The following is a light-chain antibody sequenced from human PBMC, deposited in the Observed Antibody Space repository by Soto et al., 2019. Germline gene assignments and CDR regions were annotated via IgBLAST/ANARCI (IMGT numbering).Light chain of an antibody. CDR3: MQGTHWPYT. V-gene: IGKV2-30*01. CDR2: EVS. J-gene: IGKJ2*01. CDR1: QSLLYSNGVTY. Sequence: DVVMTQSPLSLPVTLGQPASISCRSSQSLLYSNGVTYFNWFQQRPGQSPRRLIYEVSKRGXXVXDXXSGSGSGTDFTLKISRVEAEDVGVYYCMQGTHWPYTFGQGTKLVIK.